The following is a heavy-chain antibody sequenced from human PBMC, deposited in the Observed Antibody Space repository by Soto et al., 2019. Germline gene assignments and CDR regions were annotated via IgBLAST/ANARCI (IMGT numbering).Heavy chain of an antibody. CDR2: ISYDGSNK. V-gene: IGHV3-30-3*01. CDR3: ARDGDTYYYDSSGSSDFDY. Sequence: GGSLRLSCAASGFTFSSYAMHWVRQAPGKGLEWVAVISYDGSNKYYADSVKGRFTISRDNSKNTLYLQMNSLRAEDTAVYYCARDGDTYYYDSSGSSDFDYWGQGTLVTVSS. J-gene: IGHJ4*02. CDR1: GFTFSSYA. D-gene: IGHD3-22*01.